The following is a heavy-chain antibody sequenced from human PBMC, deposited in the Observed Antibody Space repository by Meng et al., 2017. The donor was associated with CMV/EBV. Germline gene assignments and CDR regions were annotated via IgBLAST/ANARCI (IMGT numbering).Heavy chain of an antibody. Sequence: QVHLQQWGRRLLQPHETLLCPCAVYGGSFSGYYWSWIRQPQGKGLEWIGETNHSGTTNYNPPRKSRVTISVDTSKTQFSLKLSSVTAADTAVYYCARGVGGWFDPWGQGTLVTVSS. V-gene: IGHV4-34*01. CDR3: ARGVGGWFDP. CDR2: TNHSGTT. J-gene: IGHJ5*02. D-gene: IGHD1-26*01. CDR1: GGSFSGYY.